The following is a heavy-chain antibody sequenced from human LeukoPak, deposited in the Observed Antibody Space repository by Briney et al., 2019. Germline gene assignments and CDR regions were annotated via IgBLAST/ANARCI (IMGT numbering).Heavy chain of an antibody. CDR2: IIPIFGTA. Sequence: SVKVSCKASGGTFSSYAISWVRQAPGQGLEWMGGIIPIFGTANYAQKFQGRVTITADESTSTAYMELRSLRSDDTAVYYCARAPYYDILTGTLDYWGQGTLVTVSS. D-gene: IGHD3-9*01. V-gene: IGHV1-69*13. CDR3: ARAPYYDILTGTLDY. CDR1: GGTFSSYA. J-gene: IGHJ4*02.